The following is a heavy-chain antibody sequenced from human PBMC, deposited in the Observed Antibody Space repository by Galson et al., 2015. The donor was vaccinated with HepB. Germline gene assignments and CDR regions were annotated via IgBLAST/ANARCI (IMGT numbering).Heavy chain of an antibody. CDR3: ARQRDYASPRIDY. CDR1: GYSFTSYW. CDR2: IEPSDSYT. D-gene: IGHD4-17*01. V-gene: IGHV5-10-1*01. Sequence: QSGAEVKKPGESLRISCTGSGYSFTSYWITWVRQMPGKGLEWMGRIEPSDSYTNYSPSFQGHVTISGDKSISTAYLQWSSLNASDTAMYYCARQRDYASPRIDYWGQGTLVTVSS. J-gene: IGHJ4*02.